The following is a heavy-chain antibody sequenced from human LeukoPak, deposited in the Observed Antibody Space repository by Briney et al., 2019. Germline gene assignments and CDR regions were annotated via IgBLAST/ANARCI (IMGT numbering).Heavy chain of an antibody. CDR2: IWYDGSNE. V-gene: IGHV3-33*07. D-gene: IGHD1-1*01. CDR3: ARYNSGTIDY. CDR1: GFTFSRHG. J-gene: IGHJ4*02. Sequence: GGSLRLSCAASGFTFSRHGMNWVRQAPGKGLEWVAVIWYDGSNEYYADSVKGRFTISRDNSKNTLYLQMNSLRAEDTAVYHCARYNSGTIDYWGQGTLVSVSS.